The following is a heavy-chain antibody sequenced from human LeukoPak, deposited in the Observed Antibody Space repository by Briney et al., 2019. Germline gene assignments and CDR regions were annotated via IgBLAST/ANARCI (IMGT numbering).Heavy chain of an antibody. D-gene: IGHD2-15*01. CDR1: GFTFSSYA. Sequence: GGSLRLSCAASGFTFSSYAMHWVRQAPGKGLERVAVISYDGSNKYYAGSVKGRFTISRDNSKNTLYLQMNSLRAEDTAVYYCAGGVDFDYWGQGTLVTVSS. V-gene: IGHV3-30-3*01. J-gene: IGHJ4*02. CDR3: AGGVDFDY. CDR2: ISYDGSNK.